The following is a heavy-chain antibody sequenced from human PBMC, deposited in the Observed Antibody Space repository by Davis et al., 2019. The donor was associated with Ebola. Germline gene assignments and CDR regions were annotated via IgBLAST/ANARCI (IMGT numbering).Heavy chain of an antibody. CDR3: ARAGFDEVLDY. D-gene: IGHD3-3*01. CDR2: VSHSERER. Sequence: PGGSLRLSCAASGFIFRNYAMLWVRQAPGKGLEWVAVVSHSERERFYADSVKGRFTISRDNSENTLYLQMNSLTADDTSVYYCARAGFDEVLDYWGQGTPVTVSS. CDR1: GFIFRNYA. V-gene: IGHV3-30*04. J-gene: IGHJ4*02.